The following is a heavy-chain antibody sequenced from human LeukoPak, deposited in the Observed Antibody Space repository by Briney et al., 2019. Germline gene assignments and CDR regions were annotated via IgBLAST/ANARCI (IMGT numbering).Heavy chain of an antibody. Sequence: GGSLRLSCAASGFTFSSYAMSWVGQAPGKGLEWVSAISGSGGSTYYAASVKGRFTISRDNSKNTLYLQMNSLRAEDTAVYYCAKEGVVVISNYFDYWGQGTLVTVSS. CDR2: ISGSGGST. V-gene: IGHV3-23*01. J-gene: IGHJ4*02. CDR3: AKEGVVVISNYFDY. CDR1: GFTFSSYA. D-gene: IGHD3-22*01.